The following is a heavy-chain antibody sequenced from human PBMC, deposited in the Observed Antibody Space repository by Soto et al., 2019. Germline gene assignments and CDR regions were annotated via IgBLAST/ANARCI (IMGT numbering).Heavy chain of an antibody. D-gene: IGHD2-15*01. CDR3: ARTKCSGGSCYSWSLDS. J-gene: IGHJ4*02. CDR2: RDYSEST. V-gene: IGHV4-31*11. Sequence: PSGTLSLTCAVSGGSITTGGYYWSWIRQLPGKGLEWIGHRDYSESTYYNPSLKSRVSISLDTSKNQFSLKLSFVTAADTAMYYCARTKCSGGSCYSWSLDSWGQGTPVTVSS. CDR1: GGSITTGGYY.